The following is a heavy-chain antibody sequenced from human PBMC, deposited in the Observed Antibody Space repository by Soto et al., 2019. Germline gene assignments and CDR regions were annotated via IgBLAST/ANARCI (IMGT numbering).Heavy chain of an antibody. CDR3: ARHRGPTGPNY. J-gene: IGHJ4*02. D-gene: IGHD3-10*01. CDR2: MYHSGNT. Sequence: QLQLQESGPGLVKPSETLSLTCTVSGDSISSNNYHWGWIRQPPGKGLEWIGSMYHSGNTYHNPSLKSRVTISVDTSKNQLSLYLRSVTAADTAVYYCARHRGPTGPNYWGQGTLVTVSS. V-gene: IGHV4-39*01. CDR1: GDSISSNNYH.